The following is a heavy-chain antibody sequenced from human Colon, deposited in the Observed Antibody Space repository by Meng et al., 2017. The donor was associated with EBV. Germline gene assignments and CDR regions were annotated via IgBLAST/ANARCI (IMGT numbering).Heavy chain of an antibody. CDR1: GGSFSGYY. D-gene: IGHD4-17*01. CDR2: INHSGST. CDR3: ARRTTVNLRSFDS. J-gene: IGHJ4*02. Sequence: QGEYQAGGRGLLNPSETLSLTCAVSGGSFSGYYWSWIRQAPGKGLEWIGEINHSGSTKFNPSLESRVSISVDTSENQVSLKLTSVTAADTAVYYCARRTTVNLRSFDSWGQGTLVTVSS. V-gene: IGHV4-34*01.